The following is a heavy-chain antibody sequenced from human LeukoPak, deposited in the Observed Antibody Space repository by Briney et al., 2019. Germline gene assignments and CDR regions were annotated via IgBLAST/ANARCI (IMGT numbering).Heavy chain of an antibody. Sequence: SETLSLTCAVSGGSISSGGYSWSWIRQPPGKGLEWIGYMSNSGTTSNNPSLKSRVIISVDTSKNQFSLKLYSVTAADTAVYYCARGIYSSGYYYYFDYWGQGALVTVSS. J-gene: IGHJ4*02. CDR1: GGSISSGGYS. D-gene: IGHD3-22*01. CDR3: ARGIYSSGYYYYFDY. V-gene: IGHV4-30-2*05. CDR2: MSNSGTT.